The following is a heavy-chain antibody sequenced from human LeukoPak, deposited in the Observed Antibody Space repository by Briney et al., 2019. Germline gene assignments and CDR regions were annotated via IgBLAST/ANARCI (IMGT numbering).Heavy chain of an antibody. Sequence: PGGSLRLSCAATGFTFSTHWMHGVRQAPGKGLVWVSRINGDGSIATYGDSVKGRFTISRDNAKNTLYLQMTSLRAEDTALYYCTMARREGYNSRSDDAFDIWGQGTVVTVSS. D-gene: IGHD5-24*01. J-gene: IGHJ3*02. CDR3: TMARREGYNSRSDDAFDI. CDR2: INGDGSIA. CDR1: GFTFSTHW. V-gene: IGHV3-74*03.